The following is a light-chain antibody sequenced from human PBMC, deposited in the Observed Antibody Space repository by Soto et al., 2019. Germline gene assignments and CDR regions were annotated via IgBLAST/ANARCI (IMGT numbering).Light chain of an antibody. Sequence: DIQMTQSPSTLSASVGDRVTITCRASQSISSWLAWYQQKPGKAPKLLIYKASSLQSGVPSRFSGSGSGTEFTLTISLLQPDDFATYYCQQYNSYSRTFGQGTKVDI. CDR3: QQYNSYSRT. J-gene: IGKJ1*01. CDR1: QSISSW. V-gene: IGKV1-5*03. CDR2: KAS.